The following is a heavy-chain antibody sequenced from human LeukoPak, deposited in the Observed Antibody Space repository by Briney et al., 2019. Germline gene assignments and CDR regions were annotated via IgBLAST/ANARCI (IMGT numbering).Heavy chain of an antibody. D-gene: IGHD3-10*01. J-gene: IGHJ4*02. CDR3: ARVTSFGELLSPFDY. CDR1: GYTFSSYD. V-gene: IGHV1-18*01. Sequence: ASVKVSCKASGYTFSSYDISWVRQAPGQGLEWMGWISAYNGNTNYAQKLQGRVTMTTDTSTSTAYMELRSLRSDDTAVYYCARVTSFGELLSPFDYWGQGTLVTVSS. CDR2: ISAYNGNT.